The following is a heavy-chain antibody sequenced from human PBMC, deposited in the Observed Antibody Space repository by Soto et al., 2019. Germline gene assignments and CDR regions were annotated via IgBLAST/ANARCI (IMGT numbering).Heavy chain of an antibody. J-gene: IGHJ6*03. CDR3: ARVRSVATTRYYYSYMDV. CDR2: ISSSGSTI. Sequence: TGGSLRLSCAASGFTFSDYYMSWIRQAPGKGLEWVSYISSSGSTIYYADSVKGRFTISRDNAKNSLYLQMNSLRAEDTAVYYCARVRSVATTRYYYSYMDVWGKGTTVTVSS. V-gene: IGHV3-11*01. CDR1: GFTFSDYY. D-gene: IGHD5-12*01.